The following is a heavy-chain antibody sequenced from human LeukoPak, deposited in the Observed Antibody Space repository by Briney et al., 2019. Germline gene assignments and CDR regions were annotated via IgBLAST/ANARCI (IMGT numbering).Heavy chain of an antibody. V-gene: IGHV3-21*01. CDR2: ISSSSSYI. Sequence: GGSLRLSCAASGFTFSSYSMNWVRQTPGKGLEWVSSISSSSSYIYYADSVKGRFTISRDNAKNSLYLQMNSLRAEDTAVYYCARAIAVAVLDYWGQGTLVTVSS. CDR1: GFTFSSYS. D-gene: IGHD6-19*01. CDR3: ARAIAVAVLDY. J-gene: IGHJ4*02.